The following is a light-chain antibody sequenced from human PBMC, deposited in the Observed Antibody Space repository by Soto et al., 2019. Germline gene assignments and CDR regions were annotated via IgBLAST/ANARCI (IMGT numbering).Light chain of an antibody. Sequence: DIVITHSPDSLAVSPFYSATINCNSSQSVLYSSNNKNYLAWYQQKPGQPPKLLIYWASTRESGVPDRFSGSGSGTDFTLTISSLQAEDVAIYYCQQYYSTPPTFGQGTRLEIK. J-gene: IGKJ5*01. CDR1: QSVLYSSNNKNY. CDR3: QQYYSTPPT. CDR2: WAS. V-gene: IGKV4-1*01.